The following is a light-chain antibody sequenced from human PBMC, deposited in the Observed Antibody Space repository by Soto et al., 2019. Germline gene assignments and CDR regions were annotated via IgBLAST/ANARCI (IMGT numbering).Light chain of an antibody. CDR1: QSVNGF. CDR2: RIF. CDR3: LQHYAWPWT. Sequence: EIVLTQSPGTLSVFPGESVTLSCRASQSVNGFLDWFQHKPGQAPRLVLKRIFIRAIGVPARFSGSGSEIEFNLTINGLQSEDSGVYYCLQHYAWPWTFGQGTKVDIK. V-gene: IGKV3-15*01. J-gene: IGKJ1*01.